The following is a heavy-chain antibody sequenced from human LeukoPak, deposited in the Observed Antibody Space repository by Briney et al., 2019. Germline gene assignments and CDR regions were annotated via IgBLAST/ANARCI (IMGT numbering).Heavy chain of an antibody. V-gene: IGHV1-69*06. J-gene: IGHJ4*02. Sequence: SVKVSCKASGGTFISYAISWVRQAPGQGLEWMGGIIPIFGTANYAQKFQGRVTITADKSTSTAYMELSSLRSEDTAVYYCAHGGIAAATYYFDYWGQGTLVTVSS. CDR2: IIPIFGTA. D-gene: IGHD6-13*01. CDR3: AHGGIAAATYYFDY. CDR1: GGTFISYA.